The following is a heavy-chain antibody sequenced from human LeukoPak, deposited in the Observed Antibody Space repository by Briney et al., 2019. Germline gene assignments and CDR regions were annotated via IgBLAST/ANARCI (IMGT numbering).Heavy chain of an antibody. CDR3: ASSGSYRFDY. V-gene: IGHV3-30-3*01. D-gene: IGHD1-26*01. CDR2: ISYDGSNK. J-gene: IGHJ4*02. Sequence: GGSLRLSCTASGFTFSDFYMSWIRQAPGKGLEWVAVISYDGSNKYYADSVKGRFTISRDNSKNSLYLQMNSLRDEDTAVYYCASSGSYRFDYWGQGTLVTVSS. CDR1: GFTFSDFY.